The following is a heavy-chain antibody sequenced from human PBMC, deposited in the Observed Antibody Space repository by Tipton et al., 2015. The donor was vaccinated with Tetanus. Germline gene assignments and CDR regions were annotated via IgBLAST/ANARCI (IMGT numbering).Heavy chain of an antibody. CDR1: GFTFSNYA. CDR2: IKRKTDGGTI. D-gene: IGHD7-27*01. V-gene: IGHV3-15*01. J-gene: IGHJ4*02. Sequence: SLRLSCTASGFTFSNYAMAWVRQAPGKGLEWVGRIKRKTDGGTIDYAAPVKGRFTISRDDSENTFFLQMNSLKAEDTAIYYCTAGVGKTDFEYWGQGTLVSVSS. CDR3: TAGVGKTDFEY.